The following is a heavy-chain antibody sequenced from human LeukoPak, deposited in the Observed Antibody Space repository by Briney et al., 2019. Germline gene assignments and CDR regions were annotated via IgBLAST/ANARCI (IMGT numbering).Heavy chain of an antibody. J-gene: IGHJ4*02. CDR1: GGSFSTNY. V-gene: IGHV4-34*01. CDR2: INYTGGT. CDR3: AGDNIANGDLDFLEY. Sequence: SETLSLTCAVYGGSFSTNYWGWIRQPPGKGLEWIGEINYTGGTNYNASLKSQVSISIDTSKNQFSLRLTSVTAADTAVYYCAGDNIANGDLDFLEYWGQGTLVTVSS. D-gene: IGHD4-17*01.